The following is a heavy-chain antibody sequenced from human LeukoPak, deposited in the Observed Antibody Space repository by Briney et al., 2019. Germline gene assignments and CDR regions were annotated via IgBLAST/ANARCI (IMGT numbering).Heavy chain of an antibody. V-gene: IGHV1-2*02. CDR3: AREGDIVVVPAANAFDP. J-gene: IGHJ5*02. CDR1: GYTFTGYY. CDR2: INPNSGGT. Sequence: GASVKVSCKASGYTFTGYYMHWVRQAPGQGLEWMGWINPNSGGTNYAQKFQGRVTMTRDTSISTAYMELSRLRSDDTAVYYCAREGDIVVVPAANAFDPWGQGTLVTVSS. D-gene: IGHD2-2*01.